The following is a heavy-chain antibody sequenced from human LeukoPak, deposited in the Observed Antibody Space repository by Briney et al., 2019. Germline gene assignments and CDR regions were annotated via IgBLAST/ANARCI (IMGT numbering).Heavy chain of an antibody. CDR2: IYYSGST. CDR1: GGSISSSSYY. Sequence: SETLSLTCTVSGGSISSSSYYWGWIRQPPGKGLEWIGSIYYSGSTYYNPSLKSRVTISVDTSKNQFSLKLSSVTDADTAVYYCARIFPYDYVWGSYRSGWFDPWGQGTLVTVSS. D-gene: IGHD3-16*02. J-gene: IGHJ5*02. CDR3: ARIFPYDYVWGSYRSGWFDP. V-gene: IGHV4-39*01.